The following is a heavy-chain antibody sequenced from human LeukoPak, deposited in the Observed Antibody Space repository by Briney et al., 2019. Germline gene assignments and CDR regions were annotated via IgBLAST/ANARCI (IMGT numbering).Heavy chain of an antibody. D-gene: IGHD1-26*01. J-gene: IGHJ4*02. V-gene: IGHV3-7*01. CDR3: ARVQWELRGVGSYFEY. CDR1: GFTFSSYW. Sequence: PGGSLTLSCVVSGFTFSSYWMSWVRQAPGKGLEWVANIKQDGSEKYYVDSVKGRFTMSRDNAKNSLYLQMNSLRAEDTAVYYCARVQWELRGVGSYFEYWGQGALLTVSS. CDR2: IKQDGSEK.